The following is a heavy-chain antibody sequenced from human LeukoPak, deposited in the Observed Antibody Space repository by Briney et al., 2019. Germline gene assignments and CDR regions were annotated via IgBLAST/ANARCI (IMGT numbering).Heavy chain of an antibody. J-gene: IGHJ4*02. CDR3: GRDPTDGYPHADY. V-gene: IGHV1-2*02. CDR1: GYTLTDHH. CDR2: IQANSGAT. D-gene: IGHD5-24*01. Sequence: TSVKVSCKASGYTLTDHHILWLRQVPGDGLEWMGWIQANSGATKFAQDFQGRVTMTRDATTNTAYMELRSLRSDDTAIYYCGRDPTDGYPHADYWGQGTLVTVSS.